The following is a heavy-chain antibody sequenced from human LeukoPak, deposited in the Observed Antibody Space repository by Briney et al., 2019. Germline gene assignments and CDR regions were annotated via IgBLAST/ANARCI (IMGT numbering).Heavy chain of an antibody. J-gene: IGHJ3*02. D-gene: IGHD3-22*01. Sequence: SVKLSCKASGYTFTGYYMHWVREAPGPGLEWMGGIIPIVGTTNYAQTFQGSVTITADGSTSTAYMELSRLRSEDTAVYYCARDSTYYYDSSGYYPGAFDIWGQGTMVTVSS. V-gene: IGHV1-69*13. CDR2: IIPIVGTT. CDR3: ARDSTYYYDSSGYYPGAFDI. CDR1: GYTFTGYY.